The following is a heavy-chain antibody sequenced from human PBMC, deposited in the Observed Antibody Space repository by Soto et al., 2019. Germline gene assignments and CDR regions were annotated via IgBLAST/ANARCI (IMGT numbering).Heavy chain of an antibody. D-gene: IGHD5-12*01. J-gene: IGHJ4*02. CDR1: GGTFSSYT. CDR2: IIPILGIA. Sequence: QVHLVQSGAEVKKPGSSVKVSCKASGGTFSSYTISWVRQAPGQGLEWMGRIIPILGIANYAQKFQGRVTITADKSTSTAYMELSSLRSEDTAVYYCARDWGGVVATTPYCFDYWGQGTLVTVSS. CDR3: ARDWGGVVATTPYCFDY. V-gene: IGHV1-69*08.